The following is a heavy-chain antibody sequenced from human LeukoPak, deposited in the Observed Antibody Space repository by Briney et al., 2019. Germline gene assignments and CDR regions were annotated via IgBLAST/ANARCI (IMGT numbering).Heavy chain of an antibody. CDR2: INWNGGST. V-gene: IGHV3-20*04. CDR1: GFTFSDYY. D-gene: IGHD1-26*01. Sequence: GGSLRLSCAASGFTFSDYYMSWVRQAPGKGLEWVSGINWNGGSTGYADSVKGRFTISRDNAKNSLYPQMNSLRAEDTALYYCARDYSDAFDIWGQGTMVTVSS. CDR3: ARDYSDAFDI. J-gene: IGHJ3*02.